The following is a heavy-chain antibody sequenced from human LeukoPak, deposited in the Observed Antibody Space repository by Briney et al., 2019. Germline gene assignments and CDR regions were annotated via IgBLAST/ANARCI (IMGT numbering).Heavy chain of an antibody. V-gene: IGHV1-69*13. J-gene: IGHJ6*02. CDR3: ARALHTSWSYYYYYGMDV. D-gene: IGHD2-2*01. CDR1: GGTFSSYA. CDR2: IIPIFGTA. Sequence: SVKVSCTASGGTFSSYAISWVRQAPGQGLEWMGGIIPIFGTANYAQKFQGRVTITADESTSTAYMELSSLRSEDTAVYYCARALHTSWSYYYYYGMDVWGQGTTVTVSS.